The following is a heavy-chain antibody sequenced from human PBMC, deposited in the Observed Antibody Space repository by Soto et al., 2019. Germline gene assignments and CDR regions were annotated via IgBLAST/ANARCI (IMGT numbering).Heavy chain of an antibody. CDR1: GFIFRDYD. CDR2: IWHDGSKK. V-gene: IGHV3-33*01. J-gene: IGHJ4*02. Sequence: GGSLRLSCTASGFIFRDYDMQWVRQAPGKGLEWLAFIWHDGSKKYYADSLKGRFTISRDNSKNTMYLQMSSPTVEDTAVYYCASQAFDYWGQGTLVTVSS. CDR3: ASQAFDY.